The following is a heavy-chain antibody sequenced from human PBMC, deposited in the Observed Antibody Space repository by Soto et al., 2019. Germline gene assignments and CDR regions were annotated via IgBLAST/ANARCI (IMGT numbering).Heavy chain of an antibody. Sequence: GGSLRLSCAASGFTFSSSAMSWVRQAPGKGLEWVSGVNGDGTTTNYADSVKGRFASSRDNAKNTLYLQMNSLRAEDTAVYYCARGGFGAFYLDSWGQGTLVTVSS. D-gene: IGHD3-10*01. J-gene: IGHJ4*02. V-gene: IGHV3-74*01. CDR1: GFTFSSSA. CDR2: VNGDGTTT. CDR3: ARGGFGAFYLDS.